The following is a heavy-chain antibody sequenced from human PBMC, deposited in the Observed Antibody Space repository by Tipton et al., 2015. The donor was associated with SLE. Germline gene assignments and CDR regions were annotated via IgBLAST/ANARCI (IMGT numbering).Heavy chain of an antibody. CDR2: IYYSGST. CDR1: DDSISISNYY. V-gene: IGHV4-39*02. CDR3: VREGFSGWTTAFDI. D-gene: IGHD6-19*01. J-gene: IGHJ3*02. Sequence: TLSLTCSVSDDSISISNYYWAWIRQPPGKGLEWIGSIYYSGSTYYNPSLKSRVTISVDASKNQFSLKLSSVTAADTAVYYCVREGFSGWTTAFDIWGQGTMVTVSS.